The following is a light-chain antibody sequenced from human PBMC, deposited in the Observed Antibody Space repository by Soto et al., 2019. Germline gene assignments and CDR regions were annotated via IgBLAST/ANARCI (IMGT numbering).Light chain of an antibody. CDR1: QSVSSNY. Sequence: IVLTQSPGTLSLSTGERATLSCRAGQSVSSNYLAWYQQEPGQAPRLLIYAASSRATGIPDRFSGSGSGTDFTLTIDGLEPEDFALYYCQQYGSSPWTFGPGTRWIS. CDR3: QQYGSSPWT. V-gene: IGKV3-20*01. CDR2: AAS. J-gene: IGKJ1*01.